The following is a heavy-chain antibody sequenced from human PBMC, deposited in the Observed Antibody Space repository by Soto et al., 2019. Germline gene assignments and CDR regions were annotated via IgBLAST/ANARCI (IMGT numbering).Heavy chain of an antibody. Sequence: QVQLVQSGADVKKPGASVKVSCKASGYTFTSDGISWVRQDPGQGLEWMGWISTYNGNTKFAQKLQGRVTMTTDTSTSTVYMELRSLTSDDTAVYYCAAWAGQVRGYGGPFDYWGQGTLLTVSS. J-gene: IGHJ4*02. D-gene: IGHD5-12*01. V-gene: IGHV1-18*04. CDR2: ISTYNGNT. CDR1: GYTFTSDG. CDR3: AAWAGQVRGYGGPFDY.